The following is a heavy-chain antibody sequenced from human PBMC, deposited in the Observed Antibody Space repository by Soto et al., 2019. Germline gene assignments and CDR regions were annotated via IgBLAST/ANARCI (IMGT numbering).Heavy chain of an antibody. CDR2: AYYRSKWYN. D-gene: IGHD3-3*01. V-gene: IGHV6-1*01. CDR3: ARSFGVVTLDDY. Sequence: SQTLSLTGAISGDSVSSNSAAWNWIRKSPSRGLEWLGRAYYRSKWYNDYAVSVKSRITINPDTSKNQFSLQLNSVTPEDTAVYYCARSFGVVTLDDYWGQGTLVTVSS. CDR1: GDSVSSNSAA. J-gene: IGHJ4*02.